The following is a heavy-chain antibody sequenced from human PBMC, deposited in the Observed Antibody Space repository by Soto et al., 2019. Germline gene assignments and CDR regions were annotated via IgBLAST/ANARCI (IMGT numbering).Heavy chain of an antibody. CDR2: ISSSSSYI. CDR3: ARDSGGSSSWYVDYYYYYMDV. CDR1: GFTFSSYS. Sequence: GGSLRLSCAASGFTFSSYSMNWVRQAPGKGLEWVSSISSSSSYIYYADSVKGRFTISRDNAKNSPYLQMNSLRAEDTAVYYCARDSGGSSSWYVDYYYYYMDVWGKGTTVTVSS. D-gene: IGHD6-13*01. J-gene: IGHJ6*03. V-gene: IGHV3-21*01.